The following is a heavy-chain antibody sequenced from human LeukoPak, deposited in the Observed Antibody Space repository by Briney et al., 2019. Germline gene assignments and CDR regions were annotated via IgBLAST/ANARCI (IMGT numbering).Heavy chain of an antibody. CDR2: TYYRSKWYN. Sequence: SQTLSLTCAISGDSVSSNSAAWNWIRQSPSRGLEWLGRTYYRSKWYNDYAVSVKSRITINPDTSKNQFSLQLNSVTPEDTAVYYCARDRGEQLVRFYYYHMDVWGKGTTVTVSS. J-gene: IGHJ6*03. D-gene: IGHD6-6*01. V-gene: IGHV6-1*01. CDR1: GDSVSSNSAA. CDR3: ARDRGEQLVRFYYYHMDV.